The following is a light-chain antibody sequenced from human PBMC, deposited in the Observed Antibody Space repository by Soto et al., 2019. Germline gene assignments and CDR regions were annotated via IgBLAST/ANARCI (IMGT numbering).Light chain of an antibody. J-gene: IGLJ3*02. V-gene: IGLV4-60*02. CDR3: ETWDSNSWV. Sequence: QPVLTQSSSASASLGSSVKLTCTLSSGHSSYIIAWHQQQPGKAPRYLMKLEGSGSYNKGSGVPDRFSGSSSGADRYLTISILQLEDEADYYCETWDSNSWVFGGGTKLTVL. CDR1: SGHSSYI. CDR2: LEGSGSY.